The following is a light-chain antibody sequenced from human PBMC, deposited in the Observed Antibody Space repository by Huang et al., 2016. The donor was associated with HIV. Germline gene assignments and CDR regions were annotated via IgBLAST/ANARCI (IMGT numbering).Light chain of an antibody. V-gene: IGKV1-17*03. CDR2: DAS. CDR1: QGISNR. Sequence: DIQMTQSPSVMSASVGDRVTLSCRASQGISNRLVWFQQKPGRVPKRLIHDASSLESGVPTRFIGSGAGTEFTLTINSLQPEDFATYYCLQHNGHPLTFGGGTRVEIK. CDR3: LQHNGHPLT. J-gene: IGKJ4*01.